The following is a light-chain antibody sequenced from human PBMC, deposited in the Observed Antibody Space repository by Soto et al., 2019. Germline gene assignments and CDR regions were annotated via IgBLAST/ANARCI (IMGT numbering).Light chain of an antibody. V-gene: IGKV1-39*01. CDR2: AAS. CDR3: QQSFSSSRT. Sequence: DIQMTQSPSTLSASVGDRVTITCRASQTIINWLAWYQQKPGKAPKLLIYAASSLQSGVPSRFSGSGSGTDFTLTISSLQREDCDTYICQQSFSSSRTFGPGTKVDI. CDR1: QTIINW. J-gene: IGKJ1*01.